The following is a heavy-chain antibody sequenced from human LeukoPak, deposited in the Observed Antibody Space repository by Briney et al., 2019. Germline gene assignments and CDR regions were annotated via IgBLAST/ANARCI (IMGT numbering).Heavy chain of an antibody. CDR1: GGSMNNFY. V-gene: IGHV4-59*08. CDR3: ARPREQWLGNDAFDI. J-gene: IGHJ3*02. D-gene: IGHD6-19*01. CDR2: IYYSGST. Sequence: SETLSLTCTVSGGSMNNFYWTWIRQPPGKGLEWLGYIYYSGSTNYNPSLKSRVTISLNTSKNQFSLKLTSVTAADTAVYYRARPREQWLGNDAFDIWGQGTMVTVSS.